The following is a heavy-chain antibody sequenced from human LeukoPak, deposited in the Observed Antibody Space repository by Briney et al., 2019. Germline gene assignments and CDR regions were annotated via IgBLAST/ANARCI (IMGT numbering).Heavy chain of an antibody. CDR1: GVTISNAW. Sequence: GGSLRLSCAASGVTISNAWMSWVRQAPGERLEGVGRIKSKTDGGTTDFAAPVEGRFTISREDLKNTLFLQINSLRTEATAVYYCTTGIWDYGDTLSFYWGHGTLVTVSS. CDR2: IKSKTDGGTT. V-gene: IGHV3-15*01. J-gene: IGHJ1*01. D-gene: IGHD4-17*01. CDR3: TTGIWDYGDTLSFY.